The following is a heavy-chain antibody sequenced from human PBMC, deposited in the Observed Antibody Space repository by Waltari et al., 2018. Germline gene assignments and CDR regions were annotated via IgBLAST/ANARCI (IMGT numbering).Heavy chain of an antibody. CDR2: IIPILGIA. J-gene: IGHJ4*02. CDR1: GGTFSSYT. CDR3: AQGIFGSSSAVLLG. D-gene: IGHD6-13*01. Sequence: QVQLVQSGAEVKKPGSSVKVSCKASGGTFSSYTISWVRQAPGQGLEWMGRIIPILGIANDAQKFQGRVTITADKSTSTAYMELSSLRSEDTAVYYCAQGIFGSSSAVLLGWGQGTLVTVSS. V-gene: IGHV1-69*02.